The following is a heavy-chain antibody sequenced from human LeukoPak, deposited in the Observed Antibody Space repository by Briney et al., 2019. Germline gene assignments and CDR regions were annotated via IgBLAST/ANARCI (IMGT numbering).Heavy chain of an antibody. CDR1: GGSISSYY. D-gene: IGHD5/OR15-5a*01. V-gene: IGHV4-59*01. Sequence: SETLSLTCTVSGGSISSYYWSWIRQPPGKGLEWIGYIYYSGSTNYNPSLKSRVTISVDTSKNQFSLKLSSVTAADTAVYYCARDRVWDAFDIWGQGAMVTVSS. CDR3: ARDRVWDAFDI. CDR2: IYYSGST. J-gene: IGHJ3*02.